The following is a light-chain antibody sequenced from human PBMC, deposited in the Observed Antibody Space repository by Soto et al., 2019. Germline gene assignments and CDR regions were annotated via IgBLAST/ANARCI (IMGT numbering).Light chain of an antibody. CDR2: GAS. J-gene: IGKJ4*01. Sequence: ETVLTHSPGTLSLSPGERATLSCRATQSVNNDYLAWYQQRPGLAPRLLIFGASGRATGIPDRFSGSGSGTDFTLTTSRLEPEDFAIYYCQQYGTSPLTFGGGTKVEIK. CDR1: QSVNNDY. CDR3: QQYGTSPLT. V-gene: IGKV3-20*01.